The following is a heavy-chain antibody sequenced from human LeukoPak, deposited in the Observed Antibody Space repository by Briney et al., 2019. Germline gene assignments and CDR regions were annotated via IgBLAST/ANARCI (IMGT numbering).Heavy chain of an antibody. Sequence: PSETLSLTCTVSGDSITSSSCYWGWIRQPPGKGLEWIGSIYYSGSTYCNPDLKSRDTISVDTSNNQFTLRLTCVTVSDTAMYYCEAGPWELDFWGQGTLVTVSS. V-gene: IGHV4-39*06. CDR2: IYYSGST. CDR1: GDSITSSSCY. D-gene: IGHD1-26*01. CDR3: EAGPWELDF. J-gene: IGHJ4*02.